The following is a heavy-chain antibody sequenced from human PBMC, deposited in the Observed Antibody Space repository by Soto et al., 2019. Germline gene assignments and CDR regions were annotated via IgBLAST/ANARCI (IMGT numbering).Heavy chain of an antibody. J-gene: IGHJ6*03. CDR2: ISGSGGST. V-gene: IGHV3-23*01. Sequence: PGGSLRLSCAASRFTFSSYAMSWVRQAPGKGLEWVSAISGSGGSTYYADSVKGRFTISRDNSKNTLYLQMNSLRAEDTAVYYCAKAGPLLYCSGGSCYSGSGYYYYYMDVWGKGTTVTVSS. CDR1: RFTFSSYA. D-gene: IGHD2-15*01. CDR3: AKAGPLLYCSGGSCYSGSGYYYYYMDV.